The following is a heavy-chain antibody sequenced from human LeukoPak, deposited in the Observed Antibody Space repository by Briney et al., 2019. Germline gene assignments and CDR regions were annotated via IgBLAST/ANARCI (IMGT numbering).Heavy chain of an antibody. CDR3: AKDVSRRITMIVVVIGKRYYFDY. V-gene: IGHV3-23*01. J-gene: IGHJ4*02. CDR1: GFTFSDYY. D-gene: IGHD3-22*01. CDR2: ISGSGGST. Sequence: PGGSLRLSCAASGFTFSDYYMSWIRQAPGKGLEWVSAISGSGGSTYYADSVKGRFTISRDNSKNTLYLQMNSLRAEDTAVYYCAKDVSRRITMIVVVIGKRYYFDYWGQGTLVTVSS.